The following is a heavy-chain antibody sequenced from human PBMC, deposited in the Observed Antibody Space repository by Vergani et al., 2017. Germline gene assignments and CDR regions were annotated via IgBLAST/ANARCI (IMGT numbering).Heavy chain of an antibody. D-gene: IGHD1-26*01. CDR3: ASGAYSGSYFGY. CDR1: GITFWKFG. Sequence: VDLVESGGGWAQPGGSLRLSCEASGITFWKFGMHWVRQAPGKGLEWVAVMSYDGNKRSYADSVKGRFTISRDNSKNTLYLQMNSLRAEDTAVYYCASGAYSGSYFGYWGQGTLVTVSS. J-gene: IGHJ4*02. CDR2: MSYDGNKR. V-gene: IGHV3-30*03.